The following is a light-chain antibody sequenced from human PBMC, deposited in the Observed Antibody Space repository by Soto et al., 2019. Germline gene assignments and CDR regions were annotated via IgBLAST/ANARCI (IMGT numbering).Light chain of an antibody. CDR3: SSYSSISTLV. Sequence: QSALTQPASVSGSPGQSITIACTGTSSDVGGYNYVSWFQHHPGKAPKLIICEVSNRPSGVSNRFSASKSGNTASLTISGLQAEDEATYYCSSYSSISTLVFGTGTKVTVL. CDR1: SSDVGGYNY. CDR2: EVS. V-gene: IGLV2-14*01. J-gene: IGLJ1*01.